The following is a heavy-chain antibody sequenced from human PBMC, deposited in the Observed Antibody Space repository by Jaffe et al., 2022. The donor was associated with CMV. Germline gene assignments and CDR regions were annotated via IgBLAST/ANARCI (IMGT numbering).Heavy chain of an antibody. D-gene: IGHD4-17*01. Sequence: QVQLQESGPGLVKPSGTLSLTCAVSGGSISSSNWWSWVRQPPGKGLEWIGEIYHSGSTNYNPSLKSRVTISVDKSKNQFSLKLSSVTAADTAVYYCASETREAVYYYYMDVWGKGTTVTVSS. CDR2: IYHSGST. J-gene: IGHJ6*03. V-gene: IGHV4-4*02. CDR1: GGSISSSNW. CDR3: ASETREAVYYYYMDV.